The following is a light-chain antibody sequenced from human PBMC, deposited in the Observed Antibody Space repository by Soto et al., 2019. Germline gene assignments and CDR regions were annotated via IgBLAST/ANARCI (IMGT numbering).Light chain of an antibody. CDR3: QQTESYPST. V-gene: IGKV1-5*01. Sequence: DIKMNQSPSTLSGSVGDRVTITCRASQTISSWLAWYQQKPGKAPKLLIFAASTLQSGVPSRFSGSGSGTDFTLTISSLQPEDFATYYCQQTESYPSTFGGGTMVDI. CDR2: AAS. CDR1: QTISSW. J-gene: IGKJ4*01.